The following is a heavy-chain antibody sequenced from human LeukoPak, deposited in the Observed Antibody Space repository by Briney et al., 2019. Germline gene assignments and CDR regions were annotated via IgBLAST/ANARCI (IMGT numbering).Heavy chain of an antibody. CDR3: ARDNLRYSSSWYGAGVGMDV. CDR2: IYTSGST. D-gene: IGHD6-13*01. V-gene: IGHV4-4*07. CDR1: GGSISIYY. J-gene: IGHJ6*02. Sequence: SETLSLTRTVSGGSISIYYWSWIRQPAGKGLEWIGRIYTSGSTNYNPSLKSRVTMSVDTSKNQFSLKLSSVTAADTAVYYCARDNLRYSSSWYGAGVGMDVWGQGTTVTVSS.